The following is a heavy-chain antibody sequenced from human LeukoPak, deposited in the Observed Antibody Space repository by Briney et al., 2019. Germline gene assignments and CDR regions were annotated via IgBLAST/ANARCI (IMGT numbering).Heavy chain of an antibody. Sequence: SETLSLTCTVSGGSISSSGNFWGWVRQPPGRGLEWIASTYYSRNTYYNPSLKSRVTISVDMSKNQFSLKLSSVTAADTAVYYCVRHEEEDGYNAKTFDYWGQGTLVTVSS. V-gene: IGHV4-39*01. D-gene: IGHD5-24*01. J-gene: IGHJ4*02. CDR2: TYYSRNT. CDR1: GGSISSSGNF. CDR3: VRHEEEDGYNAKTFDY.